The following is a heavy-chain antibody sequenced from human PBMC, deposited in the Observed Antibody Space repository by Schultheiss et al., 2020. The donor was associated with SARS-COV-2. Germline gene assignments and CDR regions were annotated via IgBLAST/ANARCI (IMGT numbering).Heavy chain of an antibody. J-gene: IGHJ4*02. CDR1: GHTFNSYG. V-gene: IGHV3-30*18. CDR3: AKDRVTRISVTGRLYLGFDD. Sequence: GGSLRLSCEASGHTFNSYGMHWVRQAPGKGLDWVAVISYHGNYIYYADSVKGRFTISRDNSQNTLYLQMDSLRIEDTAVYYCAKDRVTRISVTGRLYLGFDDWGQGTLVTVSS. CDR2: ISYHGNYI. D-gene: IGHD6-19*01.